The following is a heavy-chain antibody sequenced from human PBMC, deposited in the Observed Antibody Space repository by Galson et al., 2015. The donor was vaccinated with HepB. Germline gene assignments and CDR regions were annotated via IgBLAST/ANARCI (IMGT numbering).Heavy chain of an antibody. CDR2: INPDGSK. CDR1: GFTLSSSW. V-gene: IGHV3-74*01. J-gene: IGHJ5*02. D-gene: IGHD1-26*01. Sequence: SLRLSCAASGFTLSSSWMSWVRQAPGKGLVCVSHINPDGSKNYADSVKGRFTISRDNAKNTLYLQMNSLRVEDTALYYCAGGSYWESWGQGTPVTVSS. CDR3: AGGSYWES.